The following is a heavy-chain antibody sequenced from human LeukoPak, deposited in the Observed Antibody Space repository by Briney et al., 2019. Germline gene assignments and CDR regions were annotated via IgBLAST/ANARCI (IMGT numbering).Heavy chain of an antibody. V-gene: IGHV3-7*01. J-gene: IGHJ4*02. CDR1: GITFSNYW. D-gene: IGHD5-12*01. CDR3: VRDGGVSGYDLLDY. Sequence: GGSLRLSCTASGITFSNYWMTWVRQAPGKGQEWVAHVNQDGSKEYYMDSVKARFTISRDNAKNSLSLQMNSLRAEDTAVYYCVRDGGVSGYDLLDYWGQGTLVTVSS. CDR2: VNQDGSKE.